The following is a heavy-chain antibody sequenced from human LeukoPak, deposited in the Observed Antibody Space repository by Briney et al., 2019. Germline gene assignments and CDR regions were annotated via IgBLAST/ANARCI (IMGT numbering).Heavy chain of an antibody. J-gene: IGHJ3*02. CDR1: GYTFTSYY. CDR2: INPSGGST. CDR3: ARDGQSVAAIRGAFDI. Sequence: ASVKVSCKASGYTFTSYYMHWVRQAPGQGFEWMGIINPSGGSTSYAQKFQGRVTMTRDMSTSTVYMELSSLRSEDTAVYYCARDGQSVAAIRGAFDIWGQGTMVTVSS. D-gene: IGHD6-6*01. V-gene: IGHV1-46*01.